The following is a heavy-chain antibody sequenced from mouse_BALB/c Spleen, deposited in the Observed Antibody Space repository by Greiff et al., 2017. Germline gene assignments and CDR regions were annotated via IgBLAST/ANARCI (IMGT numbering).Heavy chain of an antibody. V-gene: IGHV1-54*01. CDR3: ARIDGYYAMDY. Sequence: VQLQQSGAELVRPGTSVKVSCKASGYAFTNYLIEWVKQRPGQGLEWIGVINPGSGGTNYNEKFKGKATLTADKSSSTAYMQLSSLTSDDSAVYFCARIDGYYAMDYWGQGTSVTVSS. D-gene: IGHD2-3*01. CDR2: INPGSGGT. J-gene: IGHJ4*01. CDR1: GYAFTNYL.